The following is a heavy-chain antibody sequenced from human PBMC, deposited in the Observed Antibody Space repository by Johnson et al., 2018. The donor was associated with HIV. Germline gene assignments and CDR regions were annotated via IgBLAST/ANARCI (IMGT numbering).Heavy chain of an antibody. Sequence: QMLLVESGGGVVQPGRSMRLSCAVSGFTFSSYAMHWVRQAPGKGLEWVALISYDGSNKYYADSVKGRFNIYRETSKNTLYLQMNSLETEDTAMYYCAREGGDGFLEWLYTFDIWGQGTMVTVSS. CDR3: AREGGDGFLEWLYTFDI. D-gene: IGHD3-3*01. CDR2: ISYDGSNK. CDR1: GFTFSSYA. J-gene: IGHJ3*02. V-gene: IGHV3-30*04.